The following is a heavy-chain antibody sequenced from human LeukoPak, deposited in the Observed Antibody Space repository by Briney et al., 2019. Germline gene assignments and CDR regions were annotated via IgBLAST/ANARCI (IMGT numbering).Heavy chain of an antibody. V-gene: IGHV1-2*06. CDR1: GYTFTGYY. CDR3: ATVKEGFLYSSSWYRLNY. Sequence: ASVKVSCKASGYTFTGYYMHWVRQAPGQGLEWMGRINPNSGGTNYAQKFQGRVTMTRDTSISTAYMELSRLRSDDTAVYYCATVKEGFLYSSSWYRLNYWGQGTLVTVFS. J-gene: IGHJ4*02. CDR2: INPNSGGT. D-gene: IGHD6-13*01.